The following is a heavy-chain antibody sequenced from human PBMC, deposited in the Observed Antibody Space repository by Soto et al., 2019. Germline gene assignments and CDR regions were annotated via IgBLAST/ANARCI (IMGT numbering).Heavy chain of an antibody. CDR3: ARFMTPPGAPACNYFPS. CDR1: GASITGYY. Sequence: PPENLSVTCTVSGASITGYYWSWIRQPAGKGLEWIGRMSISGSTNYNPTLRSRVTMSVDVAKNQFSLRLTSVTAADTALYYCARFMTPPGAPACNYFPSWGLG. V-gene: IGHV4-4*07. J-gene: IGHJ4*02. CDR2: MSISGST. D-gene: IGHD3-16*01.